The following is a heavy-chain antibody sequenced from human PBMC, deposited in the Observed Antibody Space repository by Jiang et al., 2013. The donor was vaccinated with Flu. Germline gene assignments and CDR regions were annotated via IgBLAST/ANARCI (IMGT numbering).Heavy chain of an antibody. CDR3: ARGPPKIKWELPGPWFDP. V-gene: IGHV1-18*04. J-gene: IGHJ5*02. CDR2: ISVYNGNT. Sequence: SGAEVKKPGASVKVSCKASGYTFTSYGISWVRQAPGQGLEWMGWISVYNGNTNYAQKLQDRVTMTTDTSTSTAYMELRSLRSDDTAVYYCARGPPKIKWELPGPWFDPWGQGTLVT. D-gene: IGHD1-7*01. CDR1: GYTFTSYG.